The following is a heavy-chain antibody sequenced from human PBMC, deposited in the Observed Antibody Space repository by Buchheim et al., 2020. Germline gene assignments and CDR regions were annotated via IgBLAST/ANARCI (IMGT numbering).Heavy chain of an antibody. CDR1: GFTFSNYW. J-gene: IGHJ4*02. D-gene: IGHD3-10*01. Sequence: EVQLVESGGGLVQPGGSLRLSCAASGFTFSNYWMHWVRQAPGKGLVWVSRINSDGSSTSYADSVKGRFTISRDHAKNTLYLQMNSLGAEDTAVYYCARVGFYGLGSYYNAPFDDWGQGTL. V-gene: IGHV3-74*01. CDR3: ARVGFYGLGSYYNAPFDD. CDR2: INSDGSST.